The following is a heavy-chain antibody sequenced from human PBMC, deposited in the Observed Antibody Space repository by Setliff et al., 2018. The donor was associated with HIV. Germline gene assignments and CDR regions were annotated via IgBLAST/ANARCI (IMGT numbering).Heavy chain of an antibody. V-gene: IGHV4-39*01. J-gene: IGHJ4*02. CDR2: ISNSGSN. D-gene: IGHD5-18*01. CDR1: GGSISRTSYY. Sequence: SETLSLTCTVSGGSISRTSYYWGWIRQPPGKGLEWIGSISNSGSNYYSPSLKSRVTMSVDTSKNQFSLKLTSVTAADTAVYYCATADYIYGRNVFDYWGQGSLVTVSS. CDR3: ATADYIYGRNVFDY.